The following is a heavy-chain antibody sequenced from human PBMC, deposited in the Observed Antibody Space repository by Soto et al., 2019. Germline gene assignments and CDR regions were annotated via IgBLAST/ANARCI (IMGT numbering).Heavy chain of an antibody. J-gene: IGHJ6*02. CDR2: ISSSSSYT. CDR3: ARVLGDVNYSFRNTSFYGMDV. Sequence: GGSLRLSCAVSGFTFSDYYMSWIRQAPGKGLEWVSYISSSSSYTNYADSVKGRFTISRDNAKNSLYLQMNSLRAEDTAVYYCARVLGDVNYSFRNTSFYGMDVWGQGTTVPVSS. V-gene: IGHV3-11*06. CDR1: GFTFSDYY. D-gene: IGHD2-2*01.